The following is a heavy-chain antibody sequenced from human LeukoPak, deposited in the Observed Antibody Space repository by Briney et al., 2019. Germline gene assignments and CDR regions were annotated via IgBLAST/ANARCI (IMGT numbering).Heavy chain of an antibody. CDR2: ISDSGGST. J-gene: IGHJ4*02. V-gene: IGHV3-23*01. CDR3: VRGGPYYFDY. D-gene: IGHD3-10*01. Sequence: GGSLRLPCAASGFTFSSYAMSWVRQAPGKGLEWVSAISDSGGSTYYADSVKDRFTISRDNSKNTLSLQMNSLRAEDTAVYYCVRGGPYYFDYWGQGTLVTVSS. CDR1: GFTFSSYA.